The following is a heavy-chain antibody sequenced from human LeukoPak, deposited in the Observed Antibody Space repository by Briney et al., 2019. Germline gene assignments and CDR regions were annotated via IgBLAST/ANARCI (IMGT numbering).Heavy chain of an antibody. CDR1: GFTFSSYG. V-gene: IGHV3-30*18. Sequence: GGSLRLSCAASGFTFSSYGMHWVRQAPGKGLEWVAVISYDGSNKYYADSVKGRFTISRDNSKNTLYLQMNSLRAEDTAVYYCAKDLRIVAVAGTGDYWGQGTLVTVSS. CDR2: ISYDGSNK. J-gene: IGHJ4*02. D-gene: IGHD6-19*01. CDR3: AKDLRIVAVAGTGDY.